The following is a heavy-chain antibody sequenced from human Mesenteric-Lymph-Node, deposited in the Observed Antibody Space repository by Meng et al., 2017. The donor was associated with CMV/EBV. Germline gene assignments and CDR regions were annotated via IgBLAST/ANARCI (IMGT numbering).Heavy chain of an antibody. Sequence: GGSLRLSCAASGFTFSSYAMSWVRQAPGKGLEWVGFIRSKAYGGTTEYAASVKGKFTISRDDSKSIAYLQMNSLKTEDTAVYYCTRGVSTIMFDYWGQGTLVTSPQ. D-gene: IGHD5/OR15-5a*01. CDR1: GFTFSSYA. CDR3: TRGVSTIMFDY. J-gene: IGHJ4*02. V-gene: IGHV3-49*04. CDR2: IRSKAYGGTT.